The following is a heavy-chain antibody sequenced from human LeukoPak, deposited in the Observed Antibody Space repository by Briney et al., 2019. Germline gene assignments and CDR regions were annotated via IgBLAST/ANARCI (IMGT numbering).Heavy chain of an antibody. CDR3: ARHALPSMVRGVIIRGELDY. Sequence: NPGGSLRLSCAASGFSFSSSWMTWVRQPPGKGLEWIGEINHSGSTNYNPSLKSRVTISVDTSKNQFSLKLSSVTAADTAVYYCARHALPSMVRGVIIRGELDYWGQGTLVTVSS. CDR1: GFSFSSSW. CDR2: INHSGST. V-gene: IGHV4-34*01. D-gene: IGHD3-10*01. J-gene: IGHJ4*02.